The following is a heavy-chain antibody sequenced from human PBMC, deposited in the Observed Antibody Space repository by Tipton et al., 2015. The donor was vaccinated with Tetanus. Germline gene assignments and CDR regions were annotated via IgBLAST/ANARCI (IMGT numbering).Heavy chain of an antibody. J-gene: IGHJ5*02. D-gene: IGHD5-24*01. V-gene: IGHV4-31*03. CDR1: GGSISSGGYY. CDR2: IYYSGST. Sequence: LRLSCTVSGGSISSGGYYWSWIRQHPGKGLEWIGYIYYSGSTYYNPSLKSRVTISVDTSKNQFSLKLSSVTAADTAVYYCAGDPAEMAHHWFDPWGQGTLVTVSS. CDR3: AGDPAEMAHHWFDP.